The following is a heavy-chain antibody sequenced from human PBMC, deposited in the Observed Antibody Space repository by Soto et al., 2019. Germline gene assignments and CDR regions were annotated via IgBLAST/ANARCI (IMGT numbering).Heavy chain of an antibody. V-gene: IGHV3-48*02. CDR3: ARGGWNYDCLDA. J-gene: IGHJ6*02. Sequence: QLVESGGDLVQTGGSLRLSCEAYGFAFSGYSMNWVRQAPGKGLEWISCVTNSGGTTYHSDSVKGRFTISRDNAMNSLYLQMNNLRDEDTAVYYCARGGWNYDCLDAWGQGTTVTVSS. CDR2: VTNSGGTT. CDR1: GFAFSGYS. D-gene: IGHD3-3*01.